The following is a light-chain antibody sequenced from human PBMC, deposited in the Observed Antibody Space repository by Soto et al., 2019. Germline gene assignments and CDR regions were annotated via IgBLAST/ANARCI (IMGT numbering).Light chain of an antibody. Sequence: DVVMTQSPDSLAVSLGERATINCKSSQSVLYSSSNKNYLAWYQQKPGQPPKLLIYWASTWESGVPDRFSGNGSGTDFTITIVSLQAEDVAVYSCQQYYSIPLTFGGGTKVEIK. CDR2: WAS. CDR1: QSVLYSSSNKNY. J-gene: IGKJ4*01. CDR3: QQYYSIPLT. V-gene: IGKV4-1*01.